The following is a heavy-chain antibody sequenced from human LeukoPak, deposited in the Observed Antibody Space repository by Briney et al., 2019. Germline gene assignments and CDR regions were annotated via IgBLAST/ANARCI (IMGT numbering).Heavy chain of an antibody. Sequence: GGSLRLSCAASGFTFSSYAMSWVRQAPGKGLEWVSAISGSGGCTYYADSVKGRFTISRDNSKNTLYLQMNSLRAEDTAAYYCAKERAHGDSSGRTNLFDPWGQGTLGTVSS. D-gene: IGHD3-10*01. V-gene: IGHV3-23*01. CDR3: AKERAHGDSSGRTNLFDP. CDR1: GFTFSSYA. J-gene: IGHJ5*02. CDR2: ISGSGGCT.